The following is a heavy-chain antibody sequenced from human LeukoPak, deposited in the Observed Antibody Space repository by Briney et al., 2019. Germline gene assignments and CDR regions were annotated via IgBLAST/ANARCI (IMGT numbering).Heavy chain of an antibody. Sequence: GSLSLSFAAPGFPFSSYAMHWVRPSLGKGLGWVAVMSYDGFNKYYSDSVKGRFTISRDNSKNTLYLQMNSLRAEDTAVYYCAKTKGYSYGYYFDYWGQGTLVTVSS. V-gene: IGHV3-30*18. CDR3: AKTKGYSYGYYFDY. CDR2: MSYDGFNK. CDR1: GFPFSSYA. D-gene: IGHD5-18*01. J-gene: IGHJ4*02.